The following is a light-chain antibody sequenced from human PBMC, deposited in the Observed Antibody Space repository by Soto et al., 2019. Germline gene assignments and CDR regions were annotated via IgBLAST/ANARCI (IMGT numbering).Light chain of an antibody. V-gene: IGKV1-39*01. CDR3: QQSYSTLT. Sequence: DIQMTQSPSSLSASVGDRVTITCQASQNINNYLNWYQQKPGRAPKLLIYAASSLQSGVPSRFSGSGSGTDFTLTISSLQPEDFATYYCQQSYSTLTFGGGTKVDIK. CDR2: AAS. J-gene: IGKJ4*01. CDR1: QNINNY.